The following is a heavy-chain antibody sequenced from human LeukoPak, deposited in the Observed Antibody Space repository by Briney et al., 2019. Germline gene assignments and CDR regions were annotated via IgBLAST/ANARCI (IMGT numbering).Heavy chain of an antibody. Sequence: SETLSLTCTVSGGSISSSSYYWGWIRQPPGKGLEWIGSIYYSGSTYYSPSLKSRVTISVDTSKNQFSLELSSVTAADTAVYYCARGMTTVVTAPFDYWGQGTLVTVSS. J-gene: IGHJ4*02. D-gene: IGHD4-23*01. CDR3: ARGMTTVVTAPFDY. V-gene: IGHV4-39*01. CDR2: IYYSGST. CDR1: GGSISSSSYY.